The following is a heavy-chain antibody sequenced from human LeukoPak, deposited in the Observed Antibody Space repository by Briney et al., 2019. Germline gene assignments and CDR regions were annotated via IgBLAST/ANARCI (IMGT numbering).Heavy chain of an antibody. CDR3: ARWGGDILTGYESLDAFDI. Sequence: GASVKVSCKASGYTFTGYYMHWVRQAPGQGLEWMGWINPNSGGTNYAQKFQGRVTMTRDTSISTAYMELSRLRSDGTAVYYCARWGGDILTGYESLDAFDIWGQETMVTVSS. CDR1: GYTFTGYY. D-gene: IGHD3-9*01. CDR2: INPNSGGT. J-gene: IGHJ3*02. V-gene: IGHV1-2*02.